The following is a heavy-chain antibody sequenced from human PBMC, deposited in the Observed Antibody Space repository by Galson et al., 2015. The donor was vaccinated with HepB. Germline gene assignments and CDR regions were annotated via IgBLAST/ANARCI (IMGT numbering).Heavy chain of an antibody. CDR2: ISYDGSNK. CDR1: GFTFSSYA. V-gene: IGHV3-30*04. D-gene: IGHD3-16*01. Sequence: SLRLSCAASGFTFSSYAMHWVRQAPGKGLEWVAVISYDGSNKYYADSVKGRFTISRDNSKNTLYLQMNSLRAEDTAVYYCARDPGKSDYVWGSYAYWGQGTLVTVPS. CDR3: ARDPGKSDYVWGSYAY. J-gene: IGHJ4*02.